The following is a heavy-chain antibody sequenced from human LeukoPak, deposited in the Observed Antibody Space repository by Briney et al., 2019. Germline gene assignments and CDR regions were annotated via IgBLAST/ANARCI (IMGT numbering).Heavy chain of an antibody. Sequence: PGGSLRLSCAASGFTFSAFGMHWVRQAPGKGLEWVALISPDGTDKFYIDSVKGRSTISRDNSKNTLYLQMSSLRAEDTAVYYCAKRPASGSYVGAFDIWGQGTMVTVSS. CDR1: GFTFSAFG. CDR2: ISPDGTDK. V-gene: IGHV3-30*18. D-gene: IGHD3-10*01. CDR3: AKRPASGSYVGAFDI. J-gene: IGHJ3*02.